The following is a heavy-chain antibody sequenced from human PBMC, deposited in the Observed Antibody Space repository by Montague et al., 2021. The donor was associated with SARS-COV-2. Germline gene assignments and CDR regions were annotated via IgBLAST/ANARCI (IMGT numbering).Heavy chain of an antibody. J-gene: IGHJ4*02. CDR1: GFTFSIYG. D-gene: IGHD3-22*01. CDR3: AKTSVRERYYYDSSGYLYYFDY. CDR2: ISYAGSNK. Sequence: SLRLSCAASGFTFSIYGMHWVRQAPGKGLESVAVISYAGSNKYYADSVKGRFTISRDNSKNTLYLQMNSLRAEDTAVYYCAKTSVRERYYYDSSGYLYYFDYWGQGTLVTVSS. V-gene: IGHV3-30*18.